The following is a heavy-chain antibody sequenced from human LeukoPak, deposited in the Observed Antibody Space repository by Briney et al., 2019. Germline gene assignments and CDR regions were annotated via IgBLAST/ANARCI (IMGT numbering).Heavy chain of an antibody. V-gene: IGHV3-48*04. CDR1: GFIFSNYW. D-gene: IGHD3-22*01. J-gene: IGHJ3*02. CDR3: ARERPFRSGYYRSAAFDI. CDR2: ISSSGSTI. Sequence: PGGSLRLSCAASGFIFSNYWMSWVRQAPGKGLEWVSYISSSGSTIYYADSVKGRFTISRDNAKNSLYLQMNSLRAEDTAVYYCARERPFRSGYYRSAAFDIWGQGTMVTVSS.